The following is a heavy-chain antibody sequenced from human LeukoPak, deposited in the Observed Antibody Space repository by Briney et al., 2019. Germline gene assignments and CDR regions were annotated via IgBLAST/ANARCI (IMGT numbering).Heavy chain of an antibody. Sequence: PGGSLRLSCADPRFTLSVHTTASVSQAPGKGLEWVSYISGSTSVIYYADSVKGRFTISRDNAKNSLYLQMNSLRTDDTAIYYCARGLYYIDVWGNGTAVTVS. V-gene: IGHV3-48*01. CDR1: RFTLSVHT. J-gene: IGHJ6*03. CDR2: ISGSTSVI. CDR3: ARGLYYIDV.